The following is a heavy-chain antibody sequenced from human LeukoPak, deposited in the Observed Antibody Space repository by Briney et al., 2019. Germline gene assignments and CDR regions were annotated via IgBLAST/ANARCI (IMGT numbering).Heavy chain of an antibody. D-gene: IGHD3-3*01. CDR3: ARENSDFWSGYPYYYYMDV. J-gene: IGHJ6*03. CDR1: GFTVSSNY. V-gene: IGHV3-66*02. CDR2: IYSGGST. Sequence: GGSLRLSCAASGFTVSSNYMSWVGQAPGKGLEWVSVIYSGGSTYYADSVKGRFTISRDNSKNTLYLQMNSLRAEDTAVYYCARENSDFWSGYPYYYYMDVWGKGTTVTVSS.